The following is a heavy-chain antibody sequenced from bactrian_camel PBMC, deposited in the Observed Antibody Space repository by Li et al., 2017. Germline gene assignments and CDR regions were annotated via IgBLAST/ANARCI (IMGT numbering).Heavy chain of an antibody. Sequence: DVQLVESGGGLVQPGGSLRLSCAASGFTFSSYAMTWVRQAPGKGLEWLSNINNDGGSTYYADSVRGRFTISRDNAKNTLYLELNSLKTEDSTMYYCAKDFYWACTDWGQGTQVTVS. CDR2: INNDGGST. CDR3: AKDFYWACTD. CDR1: GFTFSSYA. J-gene: IGHJ4*01. V-gene: IGHV3S31*01. D-gene: IGHD3*01.